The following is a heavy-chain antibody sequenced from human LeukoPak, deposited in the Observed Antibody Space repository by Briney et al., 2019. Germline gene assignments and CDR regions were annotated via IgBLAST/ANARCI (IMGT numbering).Heavy chain of an antibody. V-gene: IGHV3-48*03. CDR2: ITSSGGIT. CDR3: AGERNRGGDCYQGSWFDP. Sequence: PGGSLRLSCAASGXTFNSHGVHWVRQAPGKGLDSVSYITSSGGITYYADSVKGRFTVSRDNAKNSLYLQMNSLRAEDTAVYYCAGERNRGGDCYQGSWFDPWGQGTLVTVSS. J-gene: IGHJ5*02. D-gene: IGHD2-21*02. CDR1: GXTFNSHG.